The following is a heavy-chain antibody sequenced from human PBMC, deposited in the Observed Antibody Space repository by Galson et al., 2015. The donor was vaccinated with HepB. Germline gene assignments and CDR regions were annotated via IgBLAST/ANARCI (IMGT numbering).Heavy chain of an antibody. CDR1: GFTFSSHW. CDR3: ARVGWSTVPYFDY. J-gene: IGHJ4*02. CDR2: IDSDGSST. V-gene: IGHV3-74*01. D-gene: IGHD4-17*01. Sequence: SLRLSCAASGFTFSSHWMHWVRQVPGKGLVWVSRIDSDGSSTSYADSVKGRFTISRDNAKNTLYLQMNSLRADDTAVYYCARVGWSTVPYFDYWGQGTLVTVSS.